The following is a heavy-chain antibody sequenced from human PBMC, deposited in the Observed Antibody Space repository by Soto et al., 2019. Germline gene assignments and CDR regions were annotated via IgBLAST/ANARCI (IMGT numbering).Heavy chain of an antibody. J-gene: IGHJ4*02. CDR3: ARDLDTRNNVVTPSPNDY. Sequence: EVQLVESGGGLVQPGGSLRLSCAASGFTFSSYSMNWVRQAPGKGLEWVSYISSSSSTIYYADSVKGRFTISRDNAKNSLYLQMNSLRDEDTAVYYCARDLDTRNNVVTPSPNDYWGQGTLVTVSS. D-gene: IGHD2-21*02. V-gene: IGHV3-48*02. CDR1: GFTFSSYS. CDR2: ISSSSSTI.